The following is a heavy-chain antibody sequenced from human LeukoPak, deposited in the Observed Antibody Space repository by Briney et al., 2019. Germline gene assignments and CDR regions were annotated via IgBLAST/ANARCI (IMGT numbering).Heavy chain of an antibody. J-gene: IGHJ4*02. CDR1: AFTFSSFG. CDR2: IWYDGSNK. Sequence: PGGSLRLSCAASAFTFSSFGMHWVRQAPGKGLEWVAVIWYDGSNKYYADSVKGRFTISRDDSKNTLYLQMNSLRAEDTAMYYCARGLPPVMKYYFDYWGQGTLVTVSS. CDR3: ARGLPPVMKYYFDY. D-gene: IGHD4-11*01. V-gene: IGHV3-33*01.